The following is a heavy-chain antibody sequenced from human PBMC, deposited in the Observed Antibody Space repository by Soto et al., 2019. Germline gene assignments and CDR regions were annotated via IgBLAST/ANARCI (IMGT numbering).Heavy chain of an antibody. CDR2: ISSSGSTI. V-gene: IGHV3-48*03. CDR1: GFTFSSYE. J-gene: IGHJ6*02. Sequence: PGGSLRLSCAASGFTFSSYEMNWVRQAPGKGLEWVSYISSSGSTIYYADSVKGRFTISRDNAKNSLYLQMNSLRAEDTAVYYCARDNYDFSVVMDVWGQGTTVTVSS. CDR3: ARDNYDFSVVMDV. D-gene: IGHD3-3*01.